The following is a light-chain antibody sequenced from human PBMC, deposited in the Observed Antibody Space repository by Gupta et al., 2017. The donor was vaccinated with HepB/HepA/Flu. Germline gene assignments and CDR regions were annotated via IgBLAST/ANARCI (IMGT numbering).Light chain of an antibody. CDR1: QSISSW. CDR2: KAS. V-gene: IGKV1-5*03. CDR3: QQYNSYPST. Sequence: DIQMTQSPSTLSASVGDRVTITCRASQSISSWLAWYQQKPGKAPKLLIYKASSLESGVPSRFSGSGSGTEFTLTISSLQPDDVATYYCQQYNSYPSTFGQGTKVEIK. J-gene: IGKJ1*01.